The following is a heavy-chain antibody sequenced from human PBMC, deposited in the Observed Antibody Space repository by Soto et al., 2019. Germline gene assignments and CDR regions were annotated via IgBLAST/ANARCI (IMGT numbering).Heavy chain of an antibody. CDR2: IYYSGST. CDR1: GGSISSGGYY. Sequence: SETLSLTCTVSGGSISSGGYYWSWIRQHPGKGLEWIGYIYYSGSTYYNPSLKSRVTISVDTSKNQFSLKLSSVTAADTAVYYCASRGYSYGFSLGMDVWGQGTTVT. D-gene: IGHD5-18*01. J-gene: IGHJ6*02. V-gene: IGHV4-31*03. CDR3: ASRGYSYGFSLGMDV.